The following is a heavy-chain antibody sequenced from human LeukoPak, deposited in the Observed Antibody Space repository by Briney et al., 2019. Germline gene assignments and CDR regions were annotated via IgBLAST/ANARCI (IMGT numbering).Heavy chain of an antibody. CDR1: GFTFDDYA. CDR2: ISWNSGSI. CDR3: AKGRNFDWLSTLHYFDY. Sequence: PGRSLRLSCAASGFTFDDYAMHWVRQAPGKGLEWVSGISWNSGSIGYADSVKGRFTISRENAKNSLYLQMNSLRAEDTAVYYCAKGRNFDWLSTLHYFDYWGQGTLVTVSS. D-gene: IGHD3-9*01. J-gene: IGHJ4*02. V-gene: IGHV3-9*01.